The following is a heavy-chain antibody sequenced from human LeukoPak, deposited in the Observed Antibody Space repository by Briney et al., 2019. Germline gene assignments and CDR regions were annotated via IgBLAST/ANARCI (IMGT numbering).Heavy chain of an antibody. CDR1: GFTFTDCW. D-gene: IGHD1-26*01. J-gene: IGHJ4*02. V-gene: IGHV3-7*01. Sequence: HAGGSPRLSCAASGFTFTDCWMTWVRQVPGKGLEWVANIHKAGTESYYVDSVKGRFAISRDNAKNSLYLQLSSLRVDDTAVYYCARVGTWELQRVFDYWGQGTLVTVSS. CDR2: IHKAGTES. CDR3: ARVGTWELQRVFDY.